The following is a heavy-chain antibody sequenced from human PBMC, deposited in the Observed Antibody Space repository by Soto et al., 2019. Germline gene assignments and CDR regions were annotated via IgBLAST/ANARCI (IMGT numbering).Heavy chain of an antibody. J-gene: IGHJ5*02. CDR1: GYTFTDYW. CDR3: ASQKTVIRGPLSSNWFDP. V-gene: IGHV5-51*01. CDR2: IYPGDSDT. D-gene: IGHD1-1*01. Sequence: LGESLKISCKGYGYTFTDYWIGWVRQMPGKGLELIGLIYPGDSDTRYSPSFQGRVTISADKSISTAFLQWSSLRVSDTAMYYCASQKTVIRGPLSSNWFDPWGQGTLVTVSS.